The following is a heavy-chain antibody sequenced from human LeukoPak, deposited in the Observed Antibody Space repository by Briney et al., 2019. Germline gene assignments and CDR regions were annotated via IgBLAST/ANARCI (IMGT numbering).Heavy chain of an antibody. Sequence: PSETLSLTCTVSGGSISSGGYSWSWFRQPPGKGLEWIGYIYHSGSTYYNPSLKSRVTISLDRSKNQFSLKLTSVTAADTAVYYCATVAMVRGSVFDPWGQGTLVTVSS. V-gene: IGHV4-30-2*01. CDR2: IYHSGST. J-gene: IGHJ5*02. CDR1: GGSISSGGYS. CDR3: ATVAMVRGSVFDP. D-gene: IGHD3-10*01.